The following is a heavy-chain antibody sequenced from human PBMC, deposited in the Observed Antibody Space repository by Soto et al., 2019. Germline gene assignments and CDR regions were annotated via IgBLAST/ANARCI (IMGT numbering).Heavy chain of an antibody. CDR1: GRTFLISA. CDR3: ARGKEXEXPSXHYYFDY. J-gene: IGHJ4*01. D-gene: IGHD3-10*01. Sequence: QVQLVQSGAEVKTPGSSVRVSCKTAGRTFLISAIAWVRQAPGQGLEWMGGIIPILGTIHIAQNFQGRVNFTADRSTSTAYXXXXXXXXXXXXTXFCARGKEXEXPSXHYYFDYWG. V-gene: IGHV1-69*06. CDR2: IIPILGTI.